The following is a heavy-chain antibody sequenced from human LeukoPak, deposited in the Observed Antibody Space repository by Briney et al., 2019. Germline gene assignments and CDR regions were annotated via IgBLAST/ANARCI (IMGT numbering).Heavy chain of an antibody. CDR1: GYTFTSYY. V-gene: IGHV1-46*01. J-gene: IGHJ6*02. CDR3: ARDSTYYYDSSGYGDYYYYYGMDV. D-gene: IGHD3-22*01. CDR2: INPSGGST. Sequence: ASVKVSCTASGYTFTSYYMHWVRQAPGQGLEWMGIINPSGGSTSYAQKFQGRVTMTRDTSTSTVYMELSSLRSEDTAVYYCARDSTYYYDSSGYGDYYYYYGMDVWGQGTTVTVSS.